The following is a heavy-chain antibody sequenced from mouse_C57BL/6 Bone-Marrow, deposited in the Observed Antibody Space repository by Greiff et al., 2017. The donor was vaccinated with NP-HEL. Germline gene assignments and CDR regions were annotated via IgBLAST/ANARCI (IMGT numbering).Heavy chain of an antibody. D-gene: IGHD2-3*01. CDR1: GFTFTDYY. J-gene: IGHJ3*01. CDR3: ARNYDGYYAFAY. V-gene: IGHV7-3*01. CDR2: IRNKANGYTT. Sequence: EVKLVESGGGLVQPGGSLSLSCAASGFTFTDYYMSWVRQPPGKALEWLGFIRNKANGYTTEYSASVKGRFPISRDNSQSILYLQMNALRAEDSATYYCARNYDGYYAFAYWGQGTLVTVSA.